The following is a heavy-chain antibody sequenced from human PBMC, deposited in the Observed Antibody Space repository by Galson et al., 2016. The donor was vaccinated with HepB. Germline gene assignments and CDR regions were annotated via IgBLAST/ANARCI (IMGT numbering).Heavy chain of an antibody. CDR2: LWYDGSKE. D-gene: IGHD2/OR15-2a*01. Sequence: SLRLSCAGSGFNFKSYGMHWVRQAPGKGLEWVAVLWYDGSKEYYTDSVKGRFTISRDNSKNTLYLQMDSLRVEETAVYYCAREYFYRMDVWGKGTTVTVSS. CDR1: GFNFKSYG. J-gene: IGHJ6*03. CDR3: AREYFYRMDV. V-gene: IGHV3-33*01.